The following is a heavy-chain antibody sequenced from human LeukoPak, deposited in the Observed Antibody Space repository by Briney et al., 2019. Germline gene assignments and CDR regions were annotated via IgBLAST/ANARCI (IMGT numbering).Heavy chain of an antibody. J-gene: IGHJ4*02. CDR1: GITLSNYG. CDR3: AKRGVVIRVILVGFHKEAYYFDS. Sequence: VGPLRLSCAVSGITLSNYGMSWVRQAPGKGLEWVAGISGSGGSTNYADSVKGRFTISRDNPKNTLFLQMKSLRAEDTAVYFCAKRGVVIRVILVGFHKEAYYFDSWGQGALVTVSS. V-gene: IGHV3-23*01. D-gene: IGHD3-22*01. CDR2: ISGSGGST.